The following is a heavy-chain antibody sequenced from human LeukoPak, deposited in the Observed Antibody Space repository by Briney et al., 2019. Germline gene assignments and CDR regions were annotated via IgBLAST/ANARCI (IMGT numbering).Heavy chain of an antibody. D-gene: IGHD3-22*01. CDR1: GYSFTSYW. CDR3: ARRGYDSSGRYYFDY. V-gene: IGHV5-51*01. CDR2: IYPGDSDT. J-gene: IGHJ4*02. Sequence: GESLKISCKGSGYSFTSYWVGWVRQMPGKGLEWMGIIYPGDSDTRYSPSFQGQVTISADKSISTAYLPWSSLKASDTAMYYCARRGYDSSGRYYFDYWGQGTLVTVSS.